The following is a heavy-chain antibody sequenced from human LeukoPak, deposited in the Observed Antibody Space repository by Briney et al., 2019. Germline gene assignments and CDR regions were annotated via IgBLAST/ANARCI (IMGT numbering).Heavy chain of an antibody. D-gene: IGHD3-10*01. Sequence: PGGSLRLSCAASGFTVSSNYMSWVRQAPGKGLEWVSVIYSGGSTYYADSVKGRFTISRDNSKNTLYLQMNSLRAEDTAVYYCARDKYYYATGGAFDIWGQGTMVTVSS. CDR1: GFTVSSNY. V-gene: IGHV3-53*01. CDR3: ARDKYYYATGGAFDI. J-gene: IGHJ3*02. CDR2: IYSGGST.